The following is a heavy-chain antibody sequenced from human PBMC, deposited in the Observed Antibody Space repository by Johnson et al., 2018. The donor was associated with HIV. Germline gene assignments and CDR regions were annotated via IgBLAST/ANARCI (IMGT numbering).Heavy chain of an antibody. CDR1: GFTFSSYA. CDR3: AKGGVLAAGTEGYAFDI. V-gene: IGHV3-30*04. CDR2: ISYDGSNK. Sequence: EQLVESGGGVVQPGRSLRLSCAASGFTFSSYAMHWVRQAPGKGLEWVAVISYDGSNKYYADSVKGRFTISRDNSKNTLYLQMNSLRAEDTAVYYCAKGGVLAAGTEGYAFDIWGQGTMVTVSS. D-gene: IGHD6-13*01. J-gene: IGHJ3*02.